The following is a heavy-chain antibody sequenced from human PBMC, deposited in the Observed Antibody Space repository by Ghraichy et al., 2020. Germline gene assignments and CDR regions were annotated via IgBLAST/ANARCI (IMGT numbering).Heavy chain of an antibody. J-gene: IGHJ5*02. D-gene: IGHD3-9*01. CDR1: GFTFSSYA. CDR3: AKDRLVIPINWFDP. V-gene: IGHV3-23*01. Sequence: LSLTCAASGFTFSSYAMSWVRQAPGKGLEWVSAISGSGGSTYYADSVKGRFTISRDNSKNTLYLQMNSLRAEDTAVYYCAKDRLVIPINWFDPWGHGTLVTVSS. CDR2: ISGSGGST.